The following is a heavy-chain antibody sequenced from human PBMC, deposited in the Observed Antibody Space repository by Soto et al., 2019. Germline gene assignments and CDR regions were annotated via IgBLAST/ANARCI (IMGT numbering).Heavy chain of an antibody. Sequence: VLLEQSGPGLVKPSATLSLKCTVSGDSMSDSYWNWIRQSLDKGLEWIGYVFTNGVTHYNPSLEGRVTMSVDTSKNEFSLRLTSVTAADSAIYYCATSALEPTRRWFDTWGQGTRVTVSS. CDR3: ATSALEPTRRWFDT. CDR1: GDSMSDSY. D-gene: IGHD6-6*01. J-gene: IGHJ5*02. CDR2: VFTNGVT. V-gene: IGHV4-59*03.